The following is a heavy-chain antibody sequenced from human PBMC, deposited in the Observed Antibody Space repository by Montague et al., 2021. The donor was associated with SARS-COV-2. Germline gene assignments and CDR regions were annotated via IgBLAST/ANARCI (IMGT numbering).Heavy chain of an antibody. CDR2: IYTSGNT. J-gene: IGHJ2*01. CDR1: GGSISSCSYY. CDR3: AREGLVEITICGVAQGWYFDH. Sequence: TLSLTCTVSGGSISSCSYYWSWIRQPAGKGLEWIGRIYTSGNTNYNPTLKSRVTISVDTSKNQFSLKLGSVTAADTAVYYCAREGLVEITICGVAQGWYFDHWGRGTLVTVSS. D-gene: IGHD3-3*01. V-gene: IGHV4-61*02.